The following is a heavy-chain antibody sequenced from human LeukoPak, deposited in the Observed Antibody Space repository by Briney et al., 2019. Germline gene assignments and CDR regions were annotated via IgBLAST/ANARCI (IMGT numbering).Heavy chain of an antibody. CDR1: DGSISSSSYY. D-gene: IGHD1-7*01. CDR2: IYYSGST. CDR3: ARGRITGTTRWFDP. V-gene: IGHV4-39*07. Sequence: PSETLSLTCTVSDGSISSSSYYWGWIRQPPGKGLEWIGSIYYSGSTYYNPPLKSRVTISVDTSKNQFSLKLSSVTAADTAVYYCARGRITGTTRWFDPWGQGTLVTVSS. J-gene: IGHJ5*02.